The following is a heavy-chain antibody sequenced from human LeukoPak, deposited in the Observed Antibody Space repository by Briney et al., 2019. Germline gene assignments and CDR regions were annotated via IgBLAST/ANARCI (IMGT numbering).Heavy chain of an antibody. CDR3: ARDTDPYRGGDCDRDY. V-gene: IGHV3-21*01. D-gene: IGHD2-21*02. Sequence: GGSLRLSCAASGFTFSSYSMNWVRQAPGKGLEWVSSISSSSSYIYYADSVKGRFTISRDNAKNSLYLQMNSLRAEDTAVYYCARDTDPYRGGDCDRDYWGQGTLVTVSS. J-gene: IGHJ4*02. CDR2: ISSSSSYI. CDR1: GFTFSSYS.